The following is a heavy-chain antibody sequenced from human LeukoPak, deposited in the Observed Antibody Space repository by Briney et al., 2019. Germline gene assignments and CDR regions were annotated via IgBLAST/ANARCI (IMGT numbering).Heavy chain of an antibody. Sequence: EASVTVSCKASGYTFTSYGINWVRQATGQGLEWMGWMNPNSGNTGYAQKFQGRVTMTRNTSISTAYMELSSLRSEDTAVYYCARGRSYGYGVYGMDVWGQGTTVTVSS. CDR3: ARGRSYGYGVYGMDV. D-gene: IGHD5-18*01. CDR2: MNPNSGNT. V-gene: IGHV1-8*02. CDR1: GYTFTSYG. J-gene: IGHJ6*02.